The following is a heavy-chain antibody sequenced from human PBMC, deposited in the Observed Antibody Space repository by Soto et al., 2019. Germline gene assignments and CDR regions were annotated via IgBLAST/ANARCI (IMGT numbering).Heavy chain of an antibody. CDR2: ISGSGGST. D-gene: IGHD2-2*01. CDR3: AKGFNPVVPAAMWTEYYFDY. CDR1: GFTFSSYA. V-gene: IGHV3-23*01. J-gene: IGHJ4*02. Sequence: GGSLRLSCAASGFTFSSYAMSWVRQAPGKGLEWVSAISGSGGSTYYADSVKGRFTISRDNSKNTLYLQMNSLRAEDTAVYYCAKGFNPVVPAAMWTEYYFDYWGQGTLVTVSS.